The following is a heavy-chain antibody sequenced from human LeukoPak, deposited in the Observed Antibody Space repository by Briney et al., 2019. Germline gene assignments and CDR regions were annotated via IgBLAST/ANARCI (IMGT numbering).Heavy chain of an antibody. CDR2: IYSSEST. D-gene: IGHD6-13*01. CDR1: GGSISSGSYY. Sequence: SETLSLTCTVSGGSISSGSYYWSWIRQPAGKGLEWIGRIYSSESTNYNPSLKSRVTISVDTSKNQFSLRLSSVTAADTAVYYCAGALSSWYYFDYWGQGTLVTVSS. V-gene: IGHV4-61*02. CDR3: AGALSSWYYFDY. J-gene: IGHJ4*02.